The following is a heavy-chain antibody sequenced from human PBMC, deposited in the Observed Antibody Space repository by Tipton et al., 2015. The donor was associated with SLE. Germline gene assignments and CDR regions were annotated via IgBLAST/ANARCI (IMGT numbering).Heavy chain of an antibody. V-gene: IGHV1-69*01. CDR2: IIPIFGTA. CDR1: GGTFSSYA. J-gene: IGHJ6*02. D-gene: IGHD2-2*01. CDR3: AGGGYCSSTSCSYYYYYGMDV. Sequence: QVQLVQSGAEVKKPGSSVKVSCKASGGTFSSYAISWVRQAPGQGLEWMGGIIPIFGTANYAQKFQGRVTITADESTSTAYMELSSLRSEATAVYYCAGGGYCSSTSCSYYYYYGMDVWGQGTTVTVSS.